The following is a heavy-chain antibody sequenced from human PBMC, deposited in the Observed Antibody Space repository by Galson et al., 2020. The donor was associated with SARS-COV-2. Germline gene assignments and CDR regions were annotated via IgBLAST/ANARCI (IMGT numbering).Heavy chain of an antibody. V-gene: IGHV4-39*07. J-gene: IGHJ6*02. CDR1: GGSIRSTSSY. Sequence: SETLSLTCTVSGGSIRSTSSYWGWIRQTPGKGLEWIGSIYYVGNTHYSPSLKSRVSISVDTSKNQFSLNMSSVTAADTAVYYCARIRSSAWQVRNGMDVWGQGTTFTVSS. D-gene: IGHD6-19*01. CDR3: ARIRSSAWQVRNGMDV. CDR2: IYYVGNT.